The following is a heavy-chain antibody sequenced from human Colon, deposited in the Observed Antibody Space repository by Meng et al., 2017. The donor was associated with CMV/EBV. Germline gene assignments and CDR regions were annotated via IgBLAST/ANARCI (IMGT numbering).Heavy chain of an antibody. D-gene: IGHD3-10*02. CDR2: IYNSGSA. CDR1: VGSFTSNSYF. J-gene: IGHJ4*02. CDR3: ARVVLNFFDY. V-gene: IGHV4-39*07. Sequence: EESGPGLVKPSDTLSLTCTVSVGSFTSNSYFWGWIRQPPGKGLEYIGSIYNSGSAYYNPSLKSRVTISLDTSKNQFSLKLSSVTAADTAMYYCARVVLNFFDYWGQGTLVTVSS.